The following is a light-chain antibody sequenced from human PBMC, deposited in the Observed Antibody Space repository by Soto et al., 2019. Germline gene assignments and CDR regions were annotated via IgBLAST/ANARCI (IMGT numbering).Light chain of an antibody. Sequence: EMLFPPSPKPPSLSSGALATLSCGSSQSVSRYFLAWYQQKPGQAPRLLIYDASNRATGVPDRFSGSGSGTDFTLTISRLESEDFAVYHCQKYEKSPLNFGGGTKVDIK. CDR3: QKYEKSPLN. CDR2: DAS. CDR1: QSVSRYF. V-gene: IGKV3-20*01. J-gene: IGKJ4*01.